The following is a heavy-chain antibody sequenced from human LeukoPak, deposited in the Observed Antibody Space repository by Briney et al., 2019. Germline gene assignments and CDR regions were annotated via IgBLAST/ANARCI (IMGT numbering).Heavy chain of an antibody. V-gene: IGHV3-74*01. CDR2: INSDGSST. J-gene: IGHJ3*02. CDR1: GFTFSSYW. D-gene: IGHD5-24*01. Sequence: QPGGSLRLSCAASGFTFSSYWMHWVRQAPGKGLVWVSRINSDGSSTSYADSVKGRFTTSRDNAKNSLYLQMNSLRAEDTAVYYCARRRDGYNYFDAFDIWGQGTMVTVSS. CDR3: ARRRDGYNYFDAFDI.